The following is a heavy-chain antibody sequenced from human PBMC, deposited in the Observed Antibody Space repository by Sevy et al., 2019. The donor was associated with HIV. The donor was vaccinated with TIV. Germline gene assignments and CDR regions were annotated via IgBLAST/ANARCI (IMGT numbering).Heavy chain of an antibody. CDR3: ARALIRDSSGYLYYFDY. CDR2: IYTSGST. J-gene: IGHJ4*02. CDR1: GGSISSGSYY. V-gene: IGHV4-61*02. Sequence: SETLSLTCTVSGGSISSGSYYWSWIRQPAGKGLEWIGRIYTSGSTNYNPSLKSRVTISVDTSKNQFSLKLSSVTAADTAVYYCARALIRDSSGYLYYFDYWGQGTLVNVSS. D-gene: IGHD3-22*01.